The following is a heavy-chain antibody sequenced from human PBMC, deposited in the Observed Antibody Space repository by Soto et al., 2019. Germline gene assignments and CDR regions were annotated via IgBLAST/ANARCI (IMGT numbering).Heavy chain of an antibody. CDR3: ARRKFHGYSNSFLFDS. D-gene: IGHD5-18*01. CDR1: GGSISNFY. CDR2: IHYSGST. Sequence: SETLSLTCTVSGGSISNFYWSWIRQPPDKGLEWIGYIHYSGSTNYNPSLKSRVTISLDTSKNQFSLKLSSVTAADTAVYYCARRKFHGYSNSFLFDSWGQGTLVTVSS. J-gene: IGHJ4*02. V-gene: IGHV4-59*08.